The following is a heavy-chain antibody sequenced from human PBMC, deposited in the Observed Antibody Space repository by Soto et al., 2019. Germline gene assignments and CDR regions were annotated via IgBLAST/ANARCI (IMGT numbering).Heavy chain of an antibody. J-gene: IGHJ4*02. CDR1: GGSFSGYY. D-gene: IGHD3-10*01. Sequence: SETLSLTCAVYGGSFSGYYWSWIRQPPGKGLEWIGEINHSGSTNYNPSLKSRVTISVDTSKNQFSLKLSSVTAADTAVYYCARGQFLRYYYTYGFDYWGQGTLVTVSS. CDR2: INHSGST. V-gene: IGHV4-34*01. CDR3: ARGQFLRYYYTYGFDY.